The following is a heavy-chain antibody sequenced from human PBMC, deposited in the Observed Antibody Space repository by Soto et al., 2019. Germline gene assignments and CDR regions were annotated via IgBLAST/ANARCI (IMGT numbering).Heavy chain of an antibody. CDR1: GGSFSGYY. J-gene: IGHJ4*02. CDR2: INHSGST. CDR3: ARGLHLGELSSPQSYYFDY. Sequence: LPETLSLTCAVYGGSFSGYYWSWIRQPPGKGLEWIGEINHSGSTNYNPSLKSRVTISVDTSKNQFSLKLSSVTAADTAVYYCARGLHLGELSSPQSYYFDYWGQGTLVTVSS. D-gene: IGHD3-16*02. V-gene: IGHV4-34*01.